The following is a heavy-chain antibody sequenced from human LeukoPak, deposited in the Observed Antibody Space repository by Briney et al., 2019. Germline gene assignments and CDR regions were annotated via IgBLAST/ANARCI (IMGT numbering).Heavy chain of an antibody. V-gene: IGHV5-51*01. D-gene: IGHD2-15*01. CDR3: ARRCSGGSCYSKVGFDI. CDR1: GYNFTSYW. Sequence: GESLKISCKGSGYNFTSYWIGWVRHMPGKGLEWMGIIYPGDSDTRYSPSFQGQVTISADKSISTAYLQWSSLKASDTAMYYCARRCSGGSCYSKVGFDIWGQGTMVTVSS. CDR2: IYPGDSDT. J-gene: IGHJ3*02.